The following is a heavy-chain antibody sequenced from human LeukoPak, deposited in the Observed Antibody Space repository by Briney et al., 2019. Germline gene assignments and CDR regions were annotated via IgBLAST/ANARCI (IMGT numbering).Heavy chain of an antibody. Sequence: GSSVTVSCTASGGTFSSYAISWVRQAPGQGLEWMGGIIPIFGTANYAQKFQGRVTITADESTSTAYMELSSLRSEDTAVYYCARQTYDFWSGYYVWGQGTLVTVSS. CDR1: GGTFSSYA. V-gene: IGHV1-69*01. CDR2: IIPIFGTA. J-gene: IGHJ4*02. CDR3: ARQTYDFWSGYYV. D-gene: IGHD3-3*01.